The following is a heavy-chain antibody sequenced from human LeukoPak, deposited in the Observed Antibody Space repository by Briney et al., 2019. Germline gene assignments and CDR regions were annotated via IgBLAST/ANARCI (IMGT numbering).Heavy chain of an antibody. CDR1: GYTFTGYY. CDR3: ARAGWTYYDFWSGSSYWFDP. V-gene: IGHV1-2*04. J-gene: IGHJ5*02. D-gene: IGHD3-3*01. CDR2: INPNSGGT. Sequence: GASVKVSCKASGYTFTGYYMHWVRQAPGQGLEWMGWINPNSGGTNYAQKFQGWVTMTTDTSTSTAYMELRSLRSDDTAVYYCARAGWTYYDFWSGSSYWFDPWGQGTLVTVSS.